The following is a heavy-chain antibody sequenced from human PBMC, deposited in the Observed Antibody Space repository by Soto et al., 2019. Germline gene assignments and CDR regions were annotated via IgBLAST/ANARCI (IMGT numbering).Heavy chain of an antibody. Sequence: GGSLRLSCAASGFTFSSYGMHWVRQAPGKGLEWVAVIWYDGSNKYYADSVKGRFTISRDNSKNTLYLQMNSLRAEDTAVYYCARDSRTYYDFWSGPPKQENWFDPWGQGTLVTVSS. CDR2: IWYDGSNK. D-gene: IGHD3-3*01. J-gene: IGHJ5*02. CDR3: ARDSRTYYDFWSGPPKQENWFDP. CDR1: GFTFSSYG. V-gene: IGHV3-33*01.